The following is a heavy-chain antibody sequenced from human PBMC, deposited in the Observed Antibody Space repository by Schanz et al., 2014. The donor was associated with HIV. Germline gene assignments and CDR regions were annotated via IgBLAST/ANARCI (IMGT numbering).Heavy chain of an antibody. CDR2: IWYDGSYK. J-gene: IGHJ4*02. CDR1: GFTFSSSG. V-gene: IGHV3-30*02. Sequence: QVQLVESGGGVVQPGRSLRLSCTASGFTFSSSGMHWVRQAPGKGLEWVAFIWYDGSYKYYADSVKGRFTISRDNSKNTLYLQMNSLRAEDTAVFYCAKSGNGRSLDFWGQGTLLTVSS. CDR3: AKSGNGRSLDF. D-gene: IGHD3-10*01.